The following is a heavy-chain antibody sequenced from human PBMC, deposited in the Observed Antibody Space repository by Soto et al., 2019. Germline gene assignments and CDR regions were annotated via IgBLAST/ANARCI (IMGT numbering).Heavy chain of an antibody. D-gene: IGHD4-17*01. J-gene: IGHJ4*02. Sequence: QVQLQESGPGLVKPSETLSLTCTVSGGSISSYYWSWIRQPPGKGLEWIGYIYYSGSTNYKPSLKSRVTISVDTCKNQFSLKLSSVTAADTAVYYCARWYGGSLDYWGQGTLVTVSS. V-gene: IGHV4-59*01. CDR2: IYYSGST. CDR3: ARWYGGSLDY. CDR1: GGSISSYY.